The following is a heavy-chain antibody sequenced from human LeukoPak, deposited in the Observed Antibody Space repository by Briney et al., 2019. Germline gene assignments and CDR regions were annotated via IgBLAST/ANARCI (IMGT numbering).Heavy chain of an antibody. CDR2: ITTKANTYAT. CDR1: GFTFSGCD. D-gene: IGHD3-3*01. V-gene: IGHV3-73*01. J-gene: IGHJ4*02. CDR3: TTYKSGHY. Sequence: GGSLKLSCAASGFTFSGCDMHWVRQASGKGLEWVGCITTKANTYATAYAASLKGRFTISRDDSTNTAYLQMNNLRIEDTAVYYCTTYKSGHYWGQGVLVTVSS.